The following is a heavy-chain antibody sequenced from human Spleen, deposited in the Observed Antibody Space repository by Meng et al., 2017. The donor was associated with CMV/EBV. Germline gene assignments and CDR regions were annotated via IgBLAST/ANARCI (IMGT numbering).Heavy chain of an antibody. Sequence: GGSLRLSCAASEFTVSSDYMSWVRQAPGKGLEWVSVIYGGDTTYYADSVKGRFTISRDNSKNTLSLLMSSLRAEDTAVYYCAASVGDYVFLFDYWGQGTLVTVSS. CDR2: IYGGDTT. V-gene: IGHV3-53*01. J-gene: IGHJ4*02. D-gene: IGHD4-17*01. CDR3: AASVGDYVFLFDY. CDR1: EFTVSSDY.